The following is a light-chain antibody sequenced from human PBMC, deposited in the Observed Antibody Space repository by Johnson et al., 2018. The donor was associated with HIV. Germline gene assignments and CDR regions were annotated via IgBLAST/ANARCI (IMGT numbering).Light chain of an antibody. CDR2: DNN. CDR1: SSNIGNNY. CDR3: GTWDTSLSAGV. J-gene: IGLJ1*01. V-gene: IGLV1-51*01. Sequence: QSVLTQPPSVSAAPGQTVTISCSGSSSNIGNNYVSWYQQLPGTAPKLLIYDNNKRPSGIPDRFSGSKSGTSATLGITGLQTGDEADYYCGTWDTSLSAGVYGTGTKGSVL.